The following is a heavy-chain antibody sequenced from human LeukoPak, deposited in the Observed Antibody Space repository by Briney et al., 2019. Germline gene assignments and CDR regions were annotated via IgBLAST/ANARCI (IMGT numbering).Heavy chain of an antibody. Sequence: SETLSLTCTVSGYSISSGYYWGWIRQPPGKGREWIGSIYHSGSTYYNPSLKSRVTISVDTSKNQFSLKLSSVTAADTAVYYCAGGKSRGSHMDYWGQGTLVTVSS. CDR2: IYHSGST. V-gene: IGHV4-38-2*02. CDR3: AGGKSRGSHMDY. D-gene: IGHD1-26*01. CDR1: GYSISSGYY. J-gene: IGHJ4*02.